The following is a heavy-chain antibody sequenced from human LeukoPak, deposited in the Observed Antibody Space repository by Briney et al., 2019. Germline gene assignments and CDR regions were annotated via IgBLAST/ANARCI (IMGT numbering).Heavy chain of an antibody. D-gene: IGHD3-9*01. V-gene: IGHV4-59*01. Sequence: PSETLSLTCTVSGGSISTYYWSWIRQPPGKGLEWIGYIYYTGITNYNPSLKSRVTISVDTSKNQFSLKLSSVTAADTAVYYCARVGGGYYDILTGRYYFDYWGQGTLVTVSS. CDR1: GGSISTYY. CDR2: IYYTGIT. J-gene: IGHJ4*02. CDR3: ARVGGGYYDILTGRYYFDY.